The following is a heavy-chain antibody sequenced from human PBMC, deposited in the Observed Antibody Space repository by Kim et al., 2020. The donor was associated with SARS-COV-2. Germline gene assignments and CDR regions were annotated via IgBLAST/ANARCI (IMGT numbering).Heavy chain of an antibody. CDR3: AKNVMITFGGVIAHFDY. CDR2: ISTSGGST. CDR1: GFTFSSYT. J-gene: IGHJ4*02. V-gene: IGHV3-23*01. D-gene: IGHD3-16*02. Sequence: GGSLRLSCAASGFTFSSYTMSWVRQAPGRGLEWVSAISTSGGSTYYADSVKGRFTISRDDSKNTLYLQMNSLRAEDTAVYYCAKNVMITFGGVIAHFDYWGQGTLVTVSS.